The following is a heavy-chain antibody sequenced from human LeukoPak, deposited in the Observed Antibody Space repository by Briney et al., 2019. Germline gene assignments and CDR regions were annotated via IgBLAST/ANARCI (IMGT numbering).Heavy chain of an antibody. CDR3: ARVEGPGIAGN. CDR2: IKQDGSEK. V-gene: IGHV3-7*01. CDR1: GFTFSSYW. J-gene: IGHJ4*02. D-gene: IGHD6-13*01. Sequence: PGGSLRLSCAASGFTFSSYWMSWVRQAPGKGREWVANIKQDGSEKYYVDSVEGRFTISRDNAKNSLYLQMNSLRAEDTAVYYCARVEGPGIAGNWGQGTLVTVSS.